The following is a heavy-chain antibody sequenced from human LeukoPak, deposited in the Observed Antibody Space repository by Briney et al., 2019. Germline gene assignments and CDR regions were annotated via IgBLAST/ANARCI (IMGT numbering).Heavy chain of an antibody. CDR1: GYTFTDYY. CDR3: ATAFGYFFDY. CDR2: VDPEDGET. D-gene: IGHD3-10*01. V-gene: IGHV1-69-2*01. J-gene: IGHJ4*02. Sequence: ASVKVSCKVSGYTFTDYYMHWVQQAPGKGLEWMGLVDPEDGETIYAEKFQGRVTITADTSTDTAYMELSSLRSEDTAVYYCATAFGYFFDYWGQGTLVTASS.